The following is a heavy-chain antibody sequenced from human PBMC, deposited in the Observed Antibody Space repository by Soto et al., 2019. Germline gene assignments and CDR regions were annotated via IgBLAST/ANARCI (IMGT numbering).Heavy chain of an antibody. CDR3: ARDTTTVGIDY. Sequence: PSETLSLTCTVSGGSISSGGYYWSWIRQHPGKGLEWIGYIYYSGSTYYNPSLKSRVTISVDTSKNQFSLKLSSVTAADTAVYYCARDTTTVGIDYWGKGSLVTVSS. CDR2: IYYSGST. D-gene: IGHD1-26*01. J-gene: IGHJ4*02. V-gene: IGHV4-31*03. CDR1: GGSISSGGYY.